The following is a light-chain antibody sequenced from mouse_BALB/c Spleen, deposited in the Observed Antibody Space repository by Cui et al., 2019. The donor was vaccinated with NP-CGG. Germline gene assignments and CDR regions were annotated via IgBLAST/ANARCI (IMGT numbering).Light chain of an antibody. Sequence: QAVATQESSLTTSPGETVTLTCRPSIGAVTTTNYANWVQEKPVHLFTGLIGGTNNRAPGVPARFSGSLIGDKAALTITGAQTEDESIYFCALWYSNHWVFGGGTKLTVL. CDR2: GTN. V-gene: IGLV1*01. J-gene: IGLJ1*01. CDR3: ALWYSNHWV. CDR1: IGAVTTTNY.